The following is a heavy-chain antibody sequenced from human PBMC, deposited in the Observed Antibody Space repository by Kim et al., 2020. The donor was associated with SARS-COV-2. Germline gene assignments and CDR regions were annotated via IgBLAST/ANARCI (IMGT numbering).Heavy chain of an antibody. V-gene: IGHV3-7*01. J-gene: IGHJ4*02. Sequence: GGSLRLSCAASGFTFSSYWMSWVRQAPGKGLEWVANIKQDGSEKYYVDSVKGRFTISRDNAKNSLYLQMNSLRAEDTAVYYCARDSLFEQRGGLFDYWGQGTLVTVSS. D-gene: IGHD6-25*01. CDR2: IKQDGSEK. CDR3: ARDSLFEQRGGLFDY. CDR1: GFTFSSYW.